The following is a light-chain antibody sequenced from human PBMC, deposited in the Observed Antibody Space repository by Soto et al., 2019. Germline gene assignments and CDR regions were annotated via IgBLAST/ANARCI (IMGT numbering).Light chain of an antibody. CDR2: DAS. V-gene: IGKV1-33*01. CDR1: QDISNF. CDR3: QQYDNLPPFT. J-gene: IGKJ3*01. Sequence: DIQMTQSPSSLSASVGDRVTITCQASQDISNFLNWYQQKPGTAPKLLIYDASNLETGVPSRFSGSGSGTDLTFTISSLQPEDIATYYCQQYDNLPPFTFGPGTKVDIK.